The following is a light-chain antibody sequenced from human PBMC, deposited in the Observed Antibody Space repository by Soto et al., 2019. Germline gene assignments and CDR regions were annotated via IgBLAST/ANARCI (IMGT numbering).Light chain of an antibody. CDR3: QQYGSSPRAHT. J-gene: IGKJ2*01. CDR1: QIVSSSY. Sequence: EIVLTQSPGTLSWSPGERATLYCGASQIVSSSYLAWYQQKPGQAPRLLIYGASSRATGIPDRFSGSGSGTDFTLTISRLEPEDFAVYYCQQYGSSPRAHTFGQGTKLEIK. V-gene: IGKV3-20*01. CDR2: GAS.